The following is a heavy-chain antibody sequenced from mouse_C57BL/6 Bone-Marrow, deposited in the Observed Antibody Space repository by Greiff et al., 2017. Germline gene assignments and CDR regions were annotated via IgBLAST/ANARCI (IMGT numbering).Heavy chain of an antibody. J-gene: IGHJ2*01. Sequence: EVKLMESGGGLVKPGGSLKLSCAASGFTFSSYAMSWVRQTPEKRLEWVATISDGGSYTYYPDNVKGRFTISRDNAKNNLYLQMSHLKSEDTAMYYCAREYYGSQYYFDYWGQGTTLTVSS. V-gene: IGHV5-4*01. D-gene: IGHD1-1*01. CDR3: AREYYGSQYYFDY. CDR2: ISDGGSYT. CDR1: GFTFSSYA.